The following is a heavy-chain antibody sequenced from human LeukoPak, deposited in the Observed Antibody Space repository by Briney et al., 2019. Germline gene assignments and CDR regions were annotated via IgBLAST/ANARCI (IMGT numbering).Heavy chain of an antibody. CDR3: AKEAVNYYDSSGYFDDAFDI. CDR2: ISSSSSYI. J-gene: IGHJ3*02. CDR1: GFTFSNYS. D-gene: IGHD3-22*01. Sequence: PEGSLRLSCAASGFTFSNYSLNWVRQAPGKGLEWVSSISSSSSYIYFADSVKGRFTISRDNDKNSLYLQMNSLRAEDTAVYYCAKEAVNYYDSSGYFDDAFDIWGQGTMVTVSS. V-gene: IGHV3-21*01.